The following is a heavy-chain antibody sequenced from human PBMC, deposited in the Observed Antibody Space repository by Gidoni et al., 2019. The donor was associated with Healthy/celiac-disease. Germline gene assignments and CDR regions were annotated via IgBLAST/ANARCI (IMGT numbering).Heavy chain of an antibody. V-gene: IGHV4-30-4*07. CDR2: IYYSGST. D-gene: IGHD3-10*01. Sequence: QVQLQESGPGLVKPSQTLSLTCAVSGGSISSGGYSWSWIRQPPGKGLEWIGYIYYSGSTYYNPSLKSRVTISVDTSKNQFSLKLSSVTAADTAVYYCARAYGSGSYSFDYGMDVWGQGTTVTVSS. CDR3: ARAYGSGSYSFDYGMDV. J-gene: IGHJ6*02. CDR1: GGSISSGGYS.